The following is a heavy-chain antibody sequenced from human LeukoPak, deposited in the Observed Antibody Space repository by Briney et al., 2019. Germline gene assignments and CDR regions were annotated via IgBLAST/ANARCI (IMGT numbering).Heavy chain of an antibody. CDR3: ARVGSSSRIDY. V-gene: IGHV4-34*01. D-gene: IGHD6-13*01. CDR2: INHSGST. Sequence: PSETLSLTCAVYGGSFSGYYWSWIRQPPGKGLEWIGEINHSGSTNYNPSLKSRVTISVDTSKNQFPLKLSSVTAADTAVYYCARVGSSSRIDYWGQGTLVTVSS. J-gene: IGHJ4*02. CDR1: GGSFSGYY.